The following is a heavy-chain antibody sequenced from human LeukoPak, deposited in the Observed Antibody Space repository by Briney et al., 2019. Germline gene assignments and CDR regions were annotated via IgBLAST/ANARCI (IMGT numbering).Heavy chain of an antibody. CDR2: INHDGSEK. CDR3: GRRGSLSDY. D-gene: IGHD3-10*01. J-gene: IGHJ4*02. CDR1: GFSFSDYW. V-gene: IGHV3-7*01. Sequence: GGSLRLSCAASGFSFSDYWMSWVRQAPGKGLEWVANINHDGSEKHYVDSVKGRFTISRDNAKNSLSLQMTSLRDVDTTLYYCGRRGSLSDYWGQGSLVSVSS.